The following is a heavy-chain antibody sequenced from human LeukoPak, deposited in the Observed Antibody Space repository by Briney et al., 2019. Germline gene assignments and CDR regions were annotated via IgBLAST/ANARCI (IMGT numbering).Heavy chain of an antibody. Sequence: GASVKVSCKASGYTFTSYGISWVRQAPGQGLEWMGWISAYNGNTNYAQKLQGRVTMTTDTSTSTAYMELRSLRSDDTAVYYCARDPIVSVGDWYFDLWGRGTLVTVSS. CDR3: ARDPIVSVGDWYFDL. CDR2: ISAYNGNT. D-gene: IGHD3-16*02. V-gene: IGHV1-18*01. J-gene: IGHJ2*01. CDR1: GYTFTSYG.